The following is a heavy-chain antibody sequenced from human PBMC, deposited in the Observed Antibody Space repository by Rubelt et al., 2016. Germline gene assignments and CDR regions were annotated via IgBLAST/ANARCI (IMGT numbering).Heavy chain of an antibody. CDR1: GYTFTTYG. CDR3: AITRPDYGGHSWAKGNDH. CDR2: ISTYNGNT. D-gene: IGHD4-23*01. J-gene: IGHJ4*02. V-gene: IGHV1-18*01. Sequence: QVQLVQSGVEVKKPGASVKVSCKASGYTFTTYGISWVRQAPGQGLEWMGWISTYNGNTKYAQKLQGRVPMTTDTSTSIADMERRSRRSVDTAVYYWAITRPDYGGHSWAKGNDHWGQGTLVTVSS.